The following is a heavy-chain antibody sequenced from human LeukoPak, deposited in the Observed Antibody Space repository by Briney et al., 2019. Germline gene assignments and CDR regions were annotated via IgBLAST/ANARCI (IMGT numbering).Heavy chain of an antibody. D-gene: IGHD2-2*01. CDR3: ARDAPDCRITGCHTEDHNRYMDV. CDR2: IRYDGGKT. Sequence: PGGSLRLSCAASGFSFTNYGMLGVRQAPGKGVEWVAFIRYDGGKTHYIDSVKGRFTVPRGNSNKTLYLQMNGLRAEDTAVYYCARDAPDCRITGCHTEDHNRYMDVWGKGTTVTVTS. V-gene: IGHV3-30*02. J-gene: IGHJ6*03. CDR1: GFSFTNYG.